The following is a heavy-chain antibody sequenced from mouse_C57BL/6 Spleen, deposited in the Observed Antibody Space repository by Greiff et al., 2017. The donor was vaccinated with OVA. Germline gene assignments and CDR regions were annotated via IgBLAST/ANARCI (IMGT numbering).Heavy chain of an antibody. CDR1: GFTFSSYA. J-gene: IGHJ2*01. D-gene: IGHD2-2*01. CDR3: ARDVEGYLFDY. CDR2: ISDGGSYT. V-gene: IGHV5-4*01. Sequence: EVKLMESGGGLVKPGGSLKLSCAASGFTFSSYAMSWVRQTPEKRLEWVATISDGGSYTYYPDNVKGRFTISRYNAKNNLYLQMSHLKSEDTAMYYCARDVEGYLFDYWGQGTTLTVSS.